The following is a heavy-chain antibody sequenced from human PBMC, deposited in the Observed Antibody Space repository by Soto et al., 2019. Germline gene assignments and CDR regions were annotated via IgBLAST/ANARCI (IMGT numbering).Heavy chain of an antibody. CDR1: GGSITSITNHY. CDR2: ISYSGHT. D-gene: IGHD1-7*01. J-gene: IGHJ6*02. CDR3: ATQGFGTLHGLVDV. V-gene: IGHV4-59*08. Sequence: QVRLQESGPGLVKPSETLSLTCTVSGGSITSITNHYCSWIRQPPRKGLEWIGYISYSGHTSYNPSQKSRVIPSVDTSKNQVSLNLASVTAADTAVYYCATQGFGTLHGLVDVWGQGTTVTVSS.